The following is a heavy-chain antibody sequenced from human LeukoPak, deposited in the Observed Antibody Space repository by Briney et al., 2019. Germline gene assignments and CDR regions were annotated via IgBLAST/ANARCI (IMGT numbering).Heavy chain of an antibody. D-gene: IGHD3-10*01. V-gene: IGHV1-18*01. CDR3: ARDLGITMVRGVLDP. J-gene: IGHJ5*02. CDR2: ISAYNGNT. Sequence: ASVKVSCKAFGYTFTSYGISWVRQAPGQGLEWMGWISAYNGNTNYAQKLQGRVTMTTDTSTSTAYMELRSLRSDDTAVYYCARDLGITMVRGVLDPWGQGTLVTVSS. CDR1: GYTFTSYG.